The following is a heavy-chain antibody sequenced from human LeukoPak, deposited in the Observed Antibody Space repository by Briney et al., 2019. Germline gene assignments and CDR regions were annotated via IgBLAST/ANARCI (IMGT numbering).Heavy chain of an antibody. V-gene: IGHV3-30*04. J-gene: IGHJ3*02. CDR1: GFTFSSYA. Sequence: GRSLRLSCAASGFTFSSYAMHWVRQAPGKGLEWVAVISYDGTNKYYADSVKGRFTISRDNSKNTLYLQMNSLRAEDTTMYYCARGVDIGYSSGWDAFDIWGQGTTVTVSS. D-gene: IGHD6-19*01. CDR2: ISYDGTNK. CDR3: ARGVDIGYSSGWDAFDI.